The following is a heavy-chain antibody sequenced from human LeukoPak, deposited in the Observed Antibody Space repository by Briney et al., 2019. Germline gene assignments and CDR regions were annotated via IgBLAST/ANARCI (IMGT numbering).Heavy chain of an antibody. CDR3: ARETDSSGLYYFDY. J-gene: IGHJ4*02. D-gene: IGHD3-22*01. CDR1: GYTFTGYY. V-gene: IGHV1-2*02. CDR2: INPNSGGT. Sequence: ASVKVSCKASGYTFTGYYMHWVRQAPGQGLEWMGWINPNSGGTNYAQKFQGRVTMTRDMSISTAYMELSRLRSDDTAVYYCARETDSSGLYYFDYWGQGTLVTVSS.